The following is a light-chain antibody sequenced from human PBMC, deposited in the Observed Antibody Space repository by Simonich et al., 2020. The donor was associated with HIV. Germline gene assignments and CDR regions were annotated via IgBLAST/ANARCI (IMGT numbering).Light chain of an antibody. CDR2: NAS. J-gene: IGKJ1*01. V-gene: IGKV1-5*03. Sequence: DIQMTQSPSTMYASVGDRVTIICRASTSICSWLAWYQQKPGKAPKLLIYNASSLESGVPSRFSGSGSGTEFTLTIASLQPDDSATYYCQQYNSYWTFGQGTKVEIK. CDR1: TSICSW. CDR3: QQYNSYWT.